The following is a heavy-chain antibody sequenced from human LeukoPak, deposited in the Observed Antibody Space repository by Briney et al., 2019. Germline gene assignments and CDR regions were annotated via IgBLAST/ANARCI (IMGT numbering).Heavy chain of an antibody. CDR3: ARVRDGYNYGSNWFDP. CDR1: GYTFIGYY. D-gene: IGHD5-18*01. CDR2: INANSGGT. Sequence: GASVKVSCKASGYTFIGYYMHWVRQAPGRGLEWMGWINANSGGTNYAQKFQGRVTMTRDTSISTAYMELSRLRSDDTAVYYCARVRDGYNYGSNWFDPWGQGTLVTVSS. J-gene: IGHJ5*02. V-gene: IGHV1-2*02.